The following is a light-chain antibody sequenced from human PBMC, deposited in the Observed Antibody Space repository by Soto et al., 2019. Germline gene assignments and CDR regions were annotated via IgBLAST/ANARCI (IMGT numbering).Light chain of an antibody. Sequence: QSALTQPASVSGSPGQSITISCTGTSSDVGSFNLVSWYQQHPGKAPKLMIYGVSKRPSGVSNRFSGSKSGNTASLTISGLQAEDEADYYCSSYAGISTYVFGTGTKVTVL. J-gene: IGLJ1*01. CDR1: SSDVGSFNL. V-gene: IGLV2-23*02. CDR3: SSYAGISTYV. CDR2: GVS.